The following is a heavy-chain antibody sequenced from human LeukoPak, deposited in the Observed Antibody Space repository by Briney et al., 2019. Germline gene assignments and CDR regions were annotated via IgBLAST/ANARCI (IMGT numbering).Heavy chain of an antibody. Sequence: ASVKVSCKASGGTFSSYAISWVRQAPGQGLEWMGGIIPIFGTANYAQKFQGRVTITADKSTSTAYMELSSLRSEDTAVYYCAKSITMVRGVTRNPAFDYWGQGTLVTVSS. V-gene: IGHV1-69*06. J-gene: IGHJ4*02. CDR1: GGTFSSYA. CDR2: IIPIFGTA. D-gene: IGHD3-10*01. CDR3: AKSITMVRGVTRNPAFDY.